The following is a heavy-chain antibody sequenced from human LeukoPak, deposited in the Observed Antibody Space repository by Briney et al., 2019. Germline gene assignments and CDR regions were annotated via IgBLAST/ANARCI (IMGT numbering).Heavy chain of an antibody. Sequence: PGGSLRLSCAASGFTFSNAWMSWVRQAPGKGLEWVGRIKSKTDGGTTDYAAPVKGRFTISRDDSKNTLYLQMNSLRAEDTAVYYCARIRKGQWLVVGDYWGQGTLVTVSS. D-gene: IGHD6-19*01. V-gene: IGHV3-15*01. J-gene: IGHJ4*02. CDR2: IKSKTDGGTT. CDR3: ARIRKGQWLVVGDY. CDR1: GFTFSNAW.